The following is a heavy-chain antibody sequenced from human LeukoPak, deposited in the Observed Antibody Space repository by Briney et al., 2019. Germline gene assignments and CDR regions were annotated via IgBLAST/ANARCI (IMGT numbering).Heavy chain of an antibody. D-gene: IGHD3-22*01. CDR2: IYPGDSDT. CDR3: ARRVVGYYYDIGAFDI. Sequence: GESLKISCKGSGYSFTSYWIGWVRQMPGKGLEWMGIIYPGDSDTRYSPSFQGQVTISADKSISTAYLQWSSLKASDTAMYYCARRVVGYYYDIGAFDIWGQGTMVTVSS. V-gene: IGHV5-51*01. CDR1: GYSFTSYW. J-gene: IGHJ3*02.